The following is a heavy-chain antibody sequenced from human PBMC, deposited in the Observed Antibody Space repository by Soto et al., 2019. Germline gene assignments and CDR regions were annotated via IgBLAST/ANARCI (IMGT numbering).Heavy chain of an antibody. CDR3: ARDRFVKGPGLYYYYGMDV. CDR2: IIPIFGTA. D-gene: IGHD2-15*01. CDR1: GGTFSSYA. V-gene: IGHV1-69*13. J-gene: IGHJ6*02. Sequence: SVKVSCKASGGTFSSYAISWVRQAPGQGLEWMGGIIPIFGTANYAQKFQGRATITADESTSTAYMELSSLRSEDTAVYYCARDRFVKGPGLYYYYGMDVWGQGTTVTVSS.